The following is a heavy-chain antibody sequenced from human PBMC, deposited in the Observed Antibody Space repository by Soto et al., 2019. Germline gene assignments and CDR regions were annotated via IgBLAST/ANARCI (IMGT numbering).Heavy chain of an antibody. CDR3: AKDTVQYSSSWYGDPFDI. D-gene: IGHD6-13*01. V-gene: IGHV3-23*01. Sequence: GGSLRLSCAASGFTFSRYAMSWVRQAPGKGLEWVSAISGSGGSTYYADSVKGRFTISRDDSKNTLYLQMNSLRAEDTAVYYCAKDTVQYSSSWYGDPFDIWGQGTMVTVSS. CDR1: GFTFSRYA. CDR2: ISGSGGST. J-gene: IGHJ3*02.